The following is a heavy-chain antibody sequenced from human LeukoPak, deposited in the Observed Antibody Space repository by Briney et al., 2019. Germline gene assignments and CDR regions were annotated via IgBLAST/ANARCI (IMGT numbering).Heavy chain of an antibody. D-gene: IGHD1-26*01. J-gene: IGHJ4*02. Sequence: ASVKVSCKASGYTFTSYGISWVRQAPGQGLEWMGWIGAYNGNTNYAQKLQGRVTMTTDTSTSTAYMELRSLGSDDTAMYYCARSEPSGPEDYWGQGTLVTVSS. CDR1: GYTFTSYG. V-gene: IGHV1-18*01. CDR2: IGAYNGNT. CDR3: ARSEPSGPEDY.